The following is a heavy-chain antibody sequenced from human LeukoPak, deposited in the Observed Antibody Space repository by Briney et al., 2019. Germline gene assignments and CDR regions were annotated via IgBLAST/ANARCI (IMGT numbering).Heavy chain of an antibody. CDR2: INPSGGST. J-gene: IGHJ4*02. Sequence: GASVKVSCKASGYTFTSYHMHRVRQAPGQGLEIMGIINPSGGSTTYAQKFQGRVTMTRDTSTSTVYMELGSLRSEDTAVYYCAKLAAAGTAHYYFDYWGQGTLVTVSS. CDR3: AKLAAAGTAHYYFDY. D-gene: IGHD6-13*01. V-gene: IGHV1-46*01. CDR1: GYTFTSYH.